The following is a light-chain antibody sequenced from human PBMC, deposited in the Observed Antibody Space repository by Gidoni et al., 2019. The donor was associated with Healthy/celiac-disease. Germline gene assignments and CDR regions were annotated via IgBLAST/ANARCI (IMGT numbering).Light chain of an antibody. CDR1: QSVSSSY. V-gene: IGKV3-20*01. Sequence: EIVLTQSPGTLSLSPGERATRSCRASQSVSSSYLAWYQQKPGQAPRLLIYGASSRATGIPDRFSGSGSGTDFTLTISRLEPEDFAVYYCQQYGSSPVFGGGTKVEIK. CDR3: QQYGSSPV. CDR2: GAS. J-gene: IGKJ4*01.